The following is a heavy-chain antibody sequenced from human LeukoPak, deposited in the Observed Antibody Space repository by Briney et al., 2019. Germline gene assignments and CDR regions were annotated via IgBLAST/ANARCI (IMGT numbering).Heavy chain of an antibody. Sequence: GGSLRLSCAASGFTFSNYVMSWVRQAPGKGLEWVSTISGSGDSAYYADSVKGRFTISRDDSKNTLYLQMNSLRAEDTALFYCASRYSYGFDYWGQGTLVTVSS. CDR3: ASRYSYGFDY. V-gene: IGHV3-23*01. D-gene: IGHD5-18*01. CDR2: ISGSGDSA. J-gene: IGHJ4*02. CDR1: GFTFSNYV.